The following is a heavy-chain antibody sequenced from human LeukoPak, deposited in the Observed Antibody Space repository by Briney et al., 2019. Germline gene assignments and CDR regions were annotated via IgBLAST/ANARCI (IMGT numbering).Heavy chain of an antibody. D-gene: IGHD2-15*01. CDR3: ARMSGYCSGGSCYGNNWFDP. Sequence: SVKVSCKASGGTFSSYAISWVRQAPGQGLEWMGGIIPIFGTVNYAQKFQGRVTITADKSTSTAYMELSSLRSEDTAVYYCARMSGYCSGGSCYGNNWFDPWGQGTLVTVSS. V-gene: IGHV1-69*06. CDR2: IIPIFGTV. CDR1: GGTFSSYA. J-gene: IGHJ5*02.